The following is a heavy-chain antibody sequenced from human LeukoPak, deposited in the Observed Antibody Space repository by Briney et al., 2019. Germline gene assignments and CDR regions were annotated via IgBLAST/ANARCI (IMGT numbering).Heavy chain of an antibody. Sequence: GGSLRLSCAASGFTFSSYSMNWVRQAPGKGLEWVSYISSSSSTIYYADSVKGRFTISRDNAKNSLYLQMNSLRAEDTAVYYCARDPNYCSSTSCYTSFDYWGQGTLVTVSS. V-gene: IGHV3-48*01. CDR3: ARDPNYCSSTSCYTSFDY. CDR2: ISSSSSTI. D-gene: IGHD2-2*02. CDR1: GFTFSSYS. J-gene: IGHJ4*02.